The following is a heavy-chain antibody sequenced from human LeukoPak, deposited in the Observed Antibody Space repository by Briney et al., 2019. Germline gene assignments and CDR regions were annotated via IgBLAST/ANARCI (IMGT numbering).Heavy chain of an antibody. CDR1: GGSISSYY. V-gene: IGHV4-59*01. CDR2: IYYSGST. CDR3: AKSSGYYYYYYMDV. J-gene: IGHJ6*03. D-gene: IGHD3-10*01. Sequence: SETLSLTCTVSGGSISSYYWSWIRQPPGKGLEWIGYIYYSGSTNYNPSLKSRVTISVDTSKNQFSLKLSSVTAADTAVYYCAKSSGYYYYYYMDVWGKGTTVTISS.